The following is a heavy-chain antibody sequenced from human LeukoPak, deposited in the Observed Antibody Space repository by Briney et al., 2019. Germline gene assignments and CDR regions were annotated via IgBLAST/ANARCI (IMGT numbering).Heavy chain of an antibody. CDR2: ISYDGSNK. V-gene: IGHV3-30*18. CDR3: AKDRHYSSNVFDY. Sequence: GGSLRLSCVASRFTFSSYAMSWVRQAPGKGLEWVTLISYDGSNKYYEDSVKGRFTISRDNSKNTLYLQMNSLRAEDTAVYYCAKDRHYSSNVFDYWGQGTMVTVSS. D-gene: IGHD4/OR15-4a*01. J-gene: IGHJ4*02. CDR1: RFTFSSYA.